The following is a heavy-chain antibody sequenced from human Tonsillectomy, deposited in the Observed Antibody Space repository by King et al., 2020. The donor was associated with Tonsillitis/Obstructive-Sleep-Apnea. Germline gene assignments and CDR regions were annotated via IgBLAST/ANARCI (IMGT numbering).Heavy chain of an antibody. CDR1: GHIFTSHS. J-gene: IGHJ3*02. Sequence: VQLVESGAEVKPPGASVKVPCKASGHIFTSHSIHCVRQAPGQGLEWMGIINPSGGSTSYAQKFQGRVTMARDTSTSTVYMELSSLRSEDTAVYYCASGIAVRNAFDIWGQGTMVTVSS. CDR2: INPSGGST. CDR3: ASGIAVRNAFDI. D-gene: IGHD6-19*01. V-gene: IGHV1-46*01.